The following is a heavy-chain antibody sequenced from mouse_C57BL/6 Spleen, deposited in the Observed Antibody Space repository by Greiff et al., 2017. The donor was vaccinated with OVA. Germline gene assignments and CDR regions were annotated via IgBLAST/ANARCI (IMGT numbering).Heavy chain of an antibody. J-gene: IGHJ4*01. CDR2: IYPGDGDT. V-gene: IGHV1-80*01. CDR1: GYAFSSYW. CDR3: ARRYYDYYYAMDY. Sequence: QVQLKESGAELVKPGASVKISCKASGYAFSSYWMNWVKQRPGKGLEWIGQIYPGDGDTNYNGKFKGKGQLTEDKSSITAYMQLSSLTSDDYSVYFCARRYYDYYYAMDYWGQGTSVTVSS. D-gene: IGHD2-4*01.